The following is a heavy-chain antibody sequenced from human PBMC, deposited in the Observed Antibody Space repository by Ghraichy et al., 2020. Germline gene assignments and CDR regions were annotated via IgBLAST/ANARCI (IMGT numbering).Heavy chain of an antibody. J-gene: IGHJ6*02. CDR2: ISWDGGST. Sequence: GGSLRLSCAASGFTFDDYTMHLVLQAPGKGLEWVSLISWDGGSTYYADSVKGRFTISRDNSKNSLYLQMNSLRTEDTALYYCAKDNDYGDYVSYYGMDVWGQGTTVTVSS. CDR3: AKDNDYGDYVSYYGMDV. V-gene: IGHV3-43*01. CDR1: GFTFDDYT. D-gene: IGHD4-17*01.